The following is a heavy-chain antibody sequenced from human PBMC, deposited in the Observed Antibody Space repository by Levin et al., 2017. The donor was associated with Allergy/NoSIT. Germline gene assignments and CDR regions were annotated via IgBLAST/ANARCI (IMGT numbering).Heavy chain of an antibody. CDR1: GGSFSGYY. CDR3: ARGLEYSSGWHPERN. Sequence: SETLSLTCAVYGGSFSGYYWSWIRQPPGKGLEWIGEINHSGSTNYNPSLKSRVTISVDTSKNQFSLKLSSVTAADTAVYYCARGLEYSSGWHPERNWGQGTLVTVSS. D-gene: IGHD6-19*01. J-gene: IGHJ4*02. V-gene: IGHV4-34*01. CDR2: INHSGST.